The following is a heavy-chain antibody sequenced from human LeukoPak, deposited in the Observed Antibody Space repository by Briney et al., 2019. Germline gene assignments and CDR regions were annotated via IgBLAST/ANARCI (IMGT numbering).Heavy chain of an antibody. CDR1: GYTFTSYG. CDR2: ISAYNGNT. J-gene: IGHJ4*02. Sequence: GASVKVSCKASGYTFTSYGISWVRQAPGQGLEWMGSISAYNGNTDYAQKLQGRVTMTTDTSTSTAYMELRSLRSDDTAVYYCARDGGEWELEYYFDYWGQGTLVTVSS. CDR3: ARDGGEWELEYYFDY. V-gene: IGHV1-18*01. D-gene: IGHD1-26*01.